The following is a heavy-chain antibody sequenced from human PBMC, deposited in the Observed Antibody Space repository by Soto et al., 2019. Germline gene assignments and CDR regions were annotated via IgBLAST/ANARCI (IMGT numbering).Heavy chain of an antibody. CDR2: IYYSGST. CDR3: ARVRDSSGYPQAHDAFDI. Sequence: SETLSLTCTVSGGSISSGDYYWSWIRQPPGKGLEWIGYIYYSGSTYYNPSLKSRVTISVDTSKNQFSLKLSSVTAADTAVYYCARVRDSSGYPQAHDAFDIWGQGTMVTVSS. D-gene: IGHD3-22*01. CDR1: GGSISSGDYY. V-gene: IGHV4-30-4*01. J-gene: IGHJ3*02.